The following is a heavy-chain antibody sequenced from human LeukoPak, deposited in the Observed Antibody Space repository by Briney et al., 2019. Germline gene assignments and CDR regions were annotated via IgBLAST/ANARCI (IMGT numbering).Heavy chain of an antibody. CDR2: IKSKTDGGTT. D-gene: IGHD2-21*01. CDR3: TTDLAYCGGDCFDY. V-gene: IGHV3-15*01. Sequence: PGGSLRLSCAASGFTFRSYSMSWVRQAPGKGLEWVGRIKSKTDGGTTDYAAPVKGRFTISRDDSKNTLYLQMNSLKTEDTAVYYCTTDLAYCGGDCFDYWGQGTLVTVSS. J-gene: IGHJ4*02. CDR1: GFTFRSYS.